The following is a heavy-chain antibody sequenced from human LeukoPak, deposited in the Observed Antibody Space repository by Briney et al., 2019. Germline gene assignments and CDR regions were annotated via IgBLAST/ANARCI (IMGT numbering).Heavy chain of an antibody. CDR1: RFTFSSYG. Sequence: GGSLRLSCAASRFTFSSYGTHWVRQAPGKGLEWVAFISFDGGNTLYPDSVKGRFTISRDNYRNTLDLQMNSLRPEDTAVYYCARDGDVDYYDSSGYALDMWGQGTKVTVSS. CDR2: ISFDGGNT. V-gene: IGHV3-30-3*01. J-gene: IGHJ3*02. CDR3: ARDGDVDYYDSSGYALDM. D-gene: IGHD3-22*01.